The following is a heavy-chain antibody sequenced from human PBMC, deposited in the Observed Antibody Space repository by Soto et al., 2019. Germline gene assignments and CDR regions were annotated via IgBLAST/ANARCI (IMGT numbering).Heavy chain of an antibody. CDR1: GFTFSSYA. V-gene: IGHV3-23*01. Sequence: EVQLLESGGGLVQPGGSLRLSCAASGFTFSSYAMSWVRQAPGKGLEWVAAISGSGGRTYYADSVKGRFTISRDNSKNTLYLQMNSLRAEDTAVYYCAKDPQEYSSSSLSDYWGQGTLVTVSS. CDR2: ISGSGGRT. CDR3: AKDPQEYSSSSLSDY. D-gene: IGHD6-6*01. J-gene: IGHJ4*02.